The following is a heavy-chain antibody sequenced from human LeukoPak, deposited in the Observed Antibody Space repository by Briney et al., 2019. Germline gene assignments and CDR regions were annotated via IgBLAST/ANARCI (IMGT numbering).Heavy chain of an antibody. D-gene: IGHD4-17*01. J-gene: IGHJ6*02. CDR1: GYSFTTYW. CDR2: IYPDDSDT. CDR3: ARLPTVTSNRIHGGMDV. Sequence: GEPLKISCKGSGYSFTTYWIGGVRQMPGKGLEWMGIIYPDDSDTRYSPSFQGQRTISADKSISTAYLQWSSLKASDTAMYYCARLPTVTSNRIHGGMDVWGQGNTVTVSS. V-gene: IGHV5-51*01.